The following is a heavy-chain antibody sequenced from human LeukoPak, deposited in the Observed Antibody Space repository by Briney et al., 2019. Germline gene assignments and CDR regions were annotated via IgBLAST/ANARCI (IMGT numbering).Heavy chain of an antibody. J-gene: IGHJ4*02. V-gene: IGHV3-7*01. Sequence: GSLRLSCTASGFSVETNYMTWVRQAPGKGLEWVANIKQDGSEKYYVDSVKGRFTISRDNAKNSLYLQMNSLRAEDTAVYYCARAEQWLVPYYFDYWGQGTLVTVSS. CDR2: IKQDGSEK. CDR3: ARAEQWLVPYYFDY. CDR1: GFSVETNY. D-gene: IGHD6-19*01.